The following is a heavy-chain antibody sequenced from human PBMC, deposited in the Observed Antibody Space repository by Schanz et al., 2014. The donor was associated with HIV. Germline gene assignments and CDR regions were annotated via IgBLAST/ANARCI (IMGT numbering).Heavy chain of an antibody. CDR1: FFLFLLYE. CDR2: LSGSGDRT. CDR3: AKMARSVAANTNFDY. V-gene: IGHV3-23*01. D-gene: IGHD6-19*01. Sequence: EVQLLESGGGLVQPGGSLLLSFLASFFLFLLYEMSFFLQAPGKGLEWLSTLSGSGDRTYYADSVKGRVTISRDNSKNTLYLQMNSLRVEDTAVYYCAKMARSVAANTNFDYWGQGTLVTVSS. J-gene: IGHJ4*02.